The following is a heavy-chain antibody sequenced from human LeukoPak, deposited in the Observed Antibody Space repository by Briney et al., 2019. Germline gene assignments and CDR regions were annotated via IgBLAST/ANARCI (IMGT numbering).Heavy chain of an antibody. CDR2: ISYDGNIK. D-gene: IGHD6-6*01. CDR1: GFTFRSYA. Sequence: GGSLRLSCAASGFTFRSYAIHWVRQAPGKGLEWVAFISYDGNIKYYADSVKGRFSISRGNSKNSLYLQMNSLRAEDTAVYYCARRIRELVRTYYYYGMDVWGQGTTVTVSS. V-gene: IGHV3-30-3*01. J-gene: IGHJ6*02. CDR3: ARRIRELVRTYYYYGMDV.